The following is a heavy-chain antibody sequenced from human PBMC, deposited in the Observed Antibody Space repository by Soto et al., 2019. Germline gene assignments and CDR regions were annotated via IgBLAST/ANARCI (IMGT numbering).Heavy chain of an antibody. CDR1: GYTFTSYY. Sequence: QVQLVQSGAEVKKPGASVKVSYKASGYTFTSYYMHWVRQAPGQGLEWMGIINPSGGSTSYAQKFQGRVTMTRDTSTSTVYMQLSSLRSEDTAVYYCATYSSSATFQHWGQGTLVTVSS. CDR2: INPSGGST. CDR3: ATYSSSATFQH. J-gene: IGHJ1*01. V-gene: IGHV1-46*01. D-gene: IGHD6-13*01.